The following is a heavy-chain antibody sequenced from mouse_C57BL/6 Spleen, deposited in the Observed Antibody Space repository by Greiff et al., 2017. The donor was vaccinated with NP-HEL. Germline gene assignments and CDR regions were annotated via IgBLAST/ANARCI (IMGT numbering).Heavy chain of an antibody. Sequence: VKVVESGAELVRPGTSVKMSCKASGYTFTNYWIGWAKQRPAHGLEWIGDIYPGGGYTNYNEKFKGKATLTADKSSSTAYMQFSSLTSEDSAIYYCARSLRRGGYFDVWGTGTTVTVSS. CDR3: ARSLRRGGYFDV. V-gene: IGHV1-63*01. CDR1: GYTFTNYW. J-gene: IGHJ1*03. CDR2: IYPGGGYT.